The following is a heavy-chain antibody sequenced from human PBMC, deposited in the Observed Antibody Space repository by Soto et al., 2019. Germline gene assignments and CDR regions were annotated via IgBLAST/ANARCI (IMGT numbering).Heavy chain of an antibody. Sequence: PSETLSLTCAVYGGSFHGYYWSWIRQPPGKGLEWIGEINPIGSVNFNPTFKSRVSISLDTSKNQKSLQLSSVPAADTAVYYCAKGSQAGYYDSGIFYSSGPWGQGTLVTVSS. D-gene: IGHD3-10*01. CDR1: GGSFHGYY. CDR2: INPIGSV. V-gene: IGHV4-34*01. J-gene: IGHJ5*02. CDR3: AKGSQAGYYDSGIFYSSGP.